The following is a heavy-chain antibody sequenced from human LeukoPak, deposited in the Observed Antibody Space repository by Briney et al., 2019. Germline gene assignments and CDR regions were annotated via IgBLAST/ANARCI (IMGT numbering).Heavy chain of an antibody. V-gene: IGHV3-30*04. J-gene: IGHJ2*01. CDR2: IFPDGEKK. CDR3: AREARWTIGRLDL. D-gene: IGHD1-1*01. Sequence: PGGSLHLSCAASGLTFRNYVFHWVRQPPAKGLEWVASIFPDGEKKYSTNSVKGRFTIFRDNSQNTVNLQVNTMRLDDTATYYCAREARWTIGRLDLWGRGTLVVVSS. CDR1: GLTFRNYV.